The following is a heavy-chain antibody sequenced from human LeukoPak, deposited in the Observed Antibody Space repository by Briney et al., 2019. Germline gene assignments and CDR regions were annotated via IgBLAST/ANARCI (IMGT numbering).Heavy chain of an antibody. Sequence: PSETLSLTCAVYGGSFSGYYWSWIRQPPGKGLEWIGEINHSGSTNYNPSLKSRVTISVDTSKNQFSLKLSSVTAADTAVYYCARDRVGQQLVGRNPYYYYMDVWGKGTTVTISS. CDR3: ARDRVGQQLVGRNPYYYYMDV. V-gene: IGHV4-34*01. D-gene: IGHD6-13*01. CDR1: GGSFSGYY. J-gene: IGHJ6*03. CDR2: INHSGST.